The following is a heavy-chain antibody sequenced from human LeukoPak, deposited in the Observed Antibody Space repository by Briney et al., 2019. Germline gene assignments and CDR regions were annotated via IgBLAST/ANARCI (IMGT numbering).Heavy chain of an antibody. Sequence: ASVKVSCKASGYTFTSYGISWVRQAPGQGLEWMGWISAYNGNTNYAQKLQGRVTMTTDTSTSTAYMELRSLRSDDTAVYYCAGRGYSYGLYHDAFDIWGQGTMVTVSS. CDR3: AGRGYSYGLYHDAFDI. J-gene: IGHJ3*02. V-gene: IGHV1-18*01. CDR2: ISAYNGNT. D-gene: IGHD5-18*01. CDR1: GYTFTSYG.